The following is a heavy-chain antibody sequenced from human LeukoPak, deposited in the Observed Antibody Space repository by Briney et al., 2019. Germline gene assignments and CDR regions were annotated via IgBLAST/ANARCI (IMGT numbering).Heavy chain of an antibody. J-gene: IGHJ6*03. Sequence: SVKVSCKASGGTFSSYAISWVRQAPGQGLEWMGGIIPIFGTANYAQKFQGRVTITADKSTSTAYMELSSLRSEDTAVYYCARSSGAQDSSSSGWYYYYYMDVWGKGTTVTVSS. D-gene: IGHD6-6*01. CDR2: IIPIFGTA. V-gene: IGHV1-69*06. CDR3: ARSSGAQDSSSSGWYYYYYMDV. CDR1: GGTFSSYA.